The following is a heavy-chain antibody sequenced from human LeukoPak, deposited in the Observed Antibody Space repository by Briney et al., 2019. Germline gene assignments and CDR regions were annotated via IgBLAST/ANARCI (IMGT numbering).Heavy chain of an antibody. CDR2: VIPYNGNT. V-gene: IGHV1-18*01. J-gene: IGHJ6*02. CDR3: ARNDLESYYYYGMDV. Sequence: ASVKVSCKASGYTFTGYGIIWVRQAPGQGLEWMGWVIPYNGNTNYAQKLQGRVTMTTDTSTSTAYMELRSLRSDDTAVYYCARNDLESYYYYGMDVWGQGTTVTVSS. D-gene: IGHD1-1*01. CDR1: GYTFTGYG.